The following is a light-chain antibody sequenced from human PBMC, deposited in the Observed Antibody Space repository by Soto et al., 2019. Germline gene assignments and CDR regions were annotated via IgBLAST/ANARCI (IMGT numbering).Light chain of an antibody. V-gene: IGKV3-15*01. CDR2: GAS. Sequence: EIVMTQSPATLSVSPGERATLSCRASQSVSSNLAWYQQKPGQAPRLLIYGASTRATAISARFSGSGSGTEFTLTISSLQSEDCAVYYCQQYNNWPITFGGGTKVEIK. J-gene: IGKJ4*01. CDR1: QSVSSN. CDR3: QQYNNWPIT.